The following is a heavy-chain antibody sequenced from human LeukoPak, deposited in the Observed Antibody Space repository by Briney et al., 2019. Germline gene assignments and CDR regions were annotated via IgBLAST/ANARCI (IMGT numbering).Heavy chain of an antibody. Sequence: GGSLRLSCAASGFTFSSYSMNWVRQAPGKGLEWVSYISSSSSTMYYADSVKGRFTISRDNAKNSLYLQMNSLRDEDTAVYYCANERGGSYYGPEYFQHWGQGTLVTVSS. V-gene: IGHV3-48*02. CDR2: ISSSSSTM. CDR3: ANERGGSYYGPEYFQH. CDR1: GFTFSSYS. D-gene: IGHD1-26*01. J-gene: IGHJ1*01.